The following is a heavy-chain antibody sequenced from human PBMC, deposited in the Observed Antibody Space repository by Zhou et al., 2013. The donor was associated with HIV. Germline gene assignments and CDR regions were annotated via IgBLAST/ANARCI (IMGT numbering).Heavy chain of an antibody. D-gene: IGHD3-9*01. CDR3: ARGRGLYYDIMTGYLDAFDI. Sequence: QVQLVQSGAEVKKPGSSVKVSCKASGGTFSSFAISWVRQAPGQGLEWVGGFMPLFGTANYAQKFQGRLTITADKSTSTAYMELSSLRSEDTAVYYCARGRGLYYDIMTGYLDAFDIWGQGQWSPSLQ. V-gene: IGHV1-69*06. CDR2: FMPLFGTA. CDR1: GGTFSSFA. J-gene: IGHJ3*02.